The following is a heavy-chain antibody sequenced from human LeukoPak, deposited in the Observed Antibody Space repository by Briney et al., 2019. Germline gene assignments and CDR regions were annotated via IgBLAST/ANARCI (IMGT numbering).Heavy chain of an antibody. Sequence: GGSLRLSCAASGFTLSTFWMHWVRQPPGKGLVWVSRIEGDGSTTEYADSVKGRFTISRDNAKSTLYLQMNSLRAEDTAVYYCARGWVPSDISMNWGQGTMVAVSS. CDR1: GFTLSTFW. J-gene: IGHJ3*01. V-gene: IGHV3-74*01. CDR2: IEGDGSTT. CDR3: ARGWVPSDISMN. D-gene: IGHD3-9*01.